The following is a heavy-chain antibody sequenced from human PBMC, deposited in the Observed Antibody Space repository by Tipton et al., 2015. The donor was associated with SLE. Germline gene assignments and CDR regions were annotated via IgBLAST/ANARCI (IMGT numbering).Heavy chain of an antibody. V-gene: IGHV4-31*02. CDR2: IYYSGST. CDR1: GGSISSGGYY. J-gene: IGHJ2*01. Sequence: LRLSCTVSGGSISSGGYYWSWIRQHPGKGLEWIGYIYYSGSTYYNPSLKSRVTISVDTSKNQFSLKLSSVTAADTAVYYCARGHGSQGLLSGWSAWYFDLWGRGTLVTVSS. D-gene: IGHD6-19*01. CDR3: ARGHGSQGLLSGWSAWYFDL.